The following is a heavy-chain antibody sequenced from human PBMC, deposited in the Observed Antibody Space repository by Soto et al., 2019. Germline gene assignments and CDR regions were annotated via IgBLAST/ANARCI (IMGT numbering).Heavy chain of an antibody. CDR1: GYIFTGYY. CDR2: INPNSGGT. D-gene: IGHD5-12*01. V-gene: IGHV1-2*02. J-gene: IGHJ4*02. CDR3: SLANSGDDDAFDF. Sequence: QVQLVQSGAEVKNPGASVNVSCKASGYIFTGYYIHWVRQAPGQGLAWMGWINPNSGGTDYAQKFQGRGTMTRDTPITSAYMELTGLRTDGSAVFYCSLANSGDDDAFDFWGQGTLGTVSP.